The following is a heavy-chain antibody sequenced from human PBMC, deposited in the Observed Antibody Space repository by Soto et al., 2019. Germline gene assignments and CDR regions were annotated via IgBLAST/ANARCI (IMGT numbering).Heavy chain of an antibody. CDR3: ARRYGDCFEY. J-gene: IGHJ4*02. CDR1: GGSISSYY. V-gene: IGHV4-59*08. CDR2: IYYSGST. D-gene: IGHD4-17*01. Sequence: QVQLQESGPGLVKPSETLSLTCTVSGGSISSYYWSWIRQPPGKGLEWIGYIYYSGSTNYNPSLKSRITISVDTSKNQFSLKLSSVTAADTAVYYCARRYGDCFEYWGRGTLVTVSS.